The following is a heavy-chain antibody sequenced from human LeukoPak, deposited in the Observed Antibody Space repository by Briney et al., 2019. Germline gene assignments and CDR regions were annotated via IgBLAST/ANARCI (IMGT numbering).Heavy chain of an antibody. CDR3: ARDRIVVAPAAGDC. V-gene: IGHV3-7*01. J-gene: IGHJ4*02. Sequence: PGGSLRLSCAASGFTFSSYWMSWVRQAPGKGLEWVANIKQDGSEKYYVDSVKGRFTTSRDNAKNSLYLQMNSLRAEDTAVYYCARDRIVVAPAAGDCWGQGTLVTVSS. CDR2: IKQDGSEK. CDR1: GFTFSSYW. D-gene: IGHD2-2*01.